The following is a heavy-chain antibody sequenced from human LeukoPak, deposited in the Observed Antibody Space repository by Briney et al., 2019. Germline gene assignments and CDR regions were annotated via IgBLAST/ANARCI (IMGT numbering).Heavy chain of an antibody. Sequence: SETLSLTRSVCCGSISSYYWNWIRQPPGKGLEWIGYIYYSGSTNYNPSLKSRVTISVDTSKNEFFLKLSSVTAADTAVYYCTRAPSRVRGVIYWFDPWGQGTLVTVSS. CDR1: CGSISSYY. D-gene: IGHD3-10*01. CDR2: IYYSGST. V-gene: IGHV4-59*01. CDR3: TRAPSRVRGVIYWFDP. J-gene: IGHJ5*02.